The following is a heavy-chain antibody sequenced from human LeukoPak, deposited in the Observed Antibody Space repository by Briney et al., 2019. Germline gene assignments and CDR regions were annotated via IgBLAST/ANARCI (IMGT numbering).Heavy chain of an antibody. Sequence: GGSLRLSCAASGFTFSSYGMHWVRQAPGKGLERVAVIWYDGSNKYYADSVKGRFTISRDNSKNTLYLQMNSLRAEDTAVYYCAREETVYFDYWGQGTLVTVSS. J-gene: IGHJ4*02. CDR2: IWYDGSNK. D-gene: IGHD4-11*01. CDR1: GFTFSSYG. CDR3: AREETVYFDY. V-gene: IGHV3-33*01.